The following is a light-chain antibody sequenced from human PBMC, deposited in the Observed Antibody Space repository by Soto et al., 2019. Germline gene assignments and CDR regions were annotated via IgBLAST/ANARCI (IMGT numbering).Light chain of an antibody. V-gene: IGLV2-11*01. J-gene: IGLJ3*02. CDR1: SSDVGAYNY. CDR2: DVT. CDR3: CSYAGSSLWV. Sequence: QSVLTQPRSVSGSPGQSVTISCTGTSSDVGAYNYVSWYQHHPGKAPKLVIYDVTKRPSGVPVRFAGSKSGNTASLTISGLQAEDEADYYCCSYAGSSLWVFGGGTKLTVL.